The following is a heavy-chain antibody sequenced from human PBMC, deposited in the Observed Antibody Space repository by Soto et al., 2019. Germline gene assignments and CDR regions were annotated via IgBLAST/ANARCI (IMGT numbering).Heavy chain of an antibody. D-gene: IGHD3-16*01. J-gene: IGHJ4*02. CDR1: GFTFSSYA. Sequence: GESLKISCAASGFTFSSYAMSWVRQAPGKGLEWVSAISGSGGSTYYADSVKGRFTISRDNSKNTLYLQMNSLRAEDTAVYYCAKVMSGFWGYDFDYWGQGTLVTVSS. V-gene: IGHV3-23*01. CDR3: AKVMSGFWGYDFDY. CDR2: ISGSGGST.